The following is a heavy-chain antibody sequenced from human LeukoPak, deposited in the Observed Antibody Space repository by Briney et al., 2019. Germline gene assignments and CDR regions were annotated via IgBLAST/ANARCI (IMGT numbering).Heavy chain of an antibody. D-gene: IGHD5-18*01. CDR3: ARGYTYGHGYFDY. CDR2: IYYSGST. J-gene: IGHJ4*02. Sequence: PSETLSLTCTVSGDSISNYYWSWIRQPPGKGLEWIGYIYYSGSTHSNPSLRSRLTISMDTSKNQFSLKLSSVTAADTAVYYCARGYTYGHGYFDYWGQGTLVTVSS. CDR1: GDSISNYY. V-gene: IGHV4-59*01.